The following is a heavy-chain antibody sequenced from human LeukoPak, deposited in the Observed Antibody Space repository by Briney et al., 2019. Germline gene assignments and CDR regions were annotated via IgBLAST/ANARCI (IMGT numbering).Heavy chain of an antibody. CDR3: ATLTGGDDAFDI. Sequence: SETLSLTCTVSGGSISYYYWSWLRQPPGKGLQWIGYVYYSGRTNYNPSLKSRVTISVDTSKNQFSLKLNSVTPADTAVYYCATLTGGDDAFDIWGQGTMVTVSS. J-gene: IGHJ3*02. CDR1: GGSISYYY. CDR2: VYYSGRT. D-gene: IGHD4-23*01. V-gene: IGHV4-59*01.